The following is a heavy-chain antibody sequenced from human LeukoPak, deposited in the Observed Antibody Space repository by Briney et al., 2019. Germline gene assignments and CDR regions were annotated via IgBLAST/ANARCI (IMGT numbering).Heavy chain of an antibody. CDR1: GFTFSSYA. Sequence: GRSLRLSCAASGFTFSSYAMHWVRQAPGKGLEWVAVISYDGSNKYYADSVKGRFTISRDNAENSLYLQMNSLRAEDTAVYYCARDRGGSYYAFDYWGQGTLVTVSS. J-gene: IGHJ4*02. CDR3: ARDRGGSYYAFDY. D-gene: IGHD1-26*01. CDR2: ISYDGSNK. V-gene: IGHV3-30-3*01.